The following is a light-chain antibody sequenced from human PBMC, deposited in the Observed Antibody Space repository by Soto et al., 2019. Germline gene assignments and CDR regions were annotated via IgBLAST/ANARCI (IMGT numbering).Light chain of an antibody. V-gene: IGLV1-44*01. Sequence: QSVLTQPPSASGTPGQRVTISCSGSSSNIGRNTVNWYQQLPGTAPKLLIYSDNQRPSGVPDRFSVSKSGTSVSLAISGLQSDDEADYYCAAWDDSLNGMVFGGGTKRPVL. CDR2: SDN. CDR1: SSNIGRNT. CDR3: AAWDDSLNGMV. J-gene: IGLJ2*01.